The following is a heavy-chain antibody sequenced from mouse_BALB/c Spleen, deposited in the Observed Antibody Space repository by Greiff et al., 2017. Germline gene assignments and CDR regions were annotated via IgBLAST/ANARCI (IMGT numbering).Heavy chain of an antibody. Sequence: EVMLVESGGGLVKPGGSLKLSCAASGFTFSSYAMSWVRQTPEKRLEWVASISSGGSTYYPDSVKGRFTISRDNARNILYLQMSSLRSEDTAMYYCARGDGYYLFDYWGQGTTLTVSS. CDR1: GFTFSSYA. V-gene: IGHV5-6-5*01. J-gene: IGHJ2*01. CDR2: ISSGGST. D-gene: IGHD2-3*01. CDR3: ARGDGYYLFDY.